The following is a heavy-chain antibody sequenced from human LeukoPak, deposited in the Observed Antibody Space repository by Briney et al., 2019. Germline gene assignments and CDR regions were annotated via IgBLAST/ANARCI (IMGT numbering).Heavy chain of an antibody. CDR1: GFTFSSYE. J-gene: IGHJ4*02. Sequence: PGGSLRLSCAASGFTFSSYEMNWVRQAPGKGLEWVSYISSSGSTIYYADSVKGRFTISRDNAKNSLYLQMNGLRAEDTALYYCAKDIRYYDILTGTIVPTPGFDYWGQGTLVTVSS. CDR3: AKDIRYYDILTGTIVPTPGFDY. CDR2: ISSSGSTI. V-gene: IGHV3-48*03. D-gene: IGHD3-9*01.